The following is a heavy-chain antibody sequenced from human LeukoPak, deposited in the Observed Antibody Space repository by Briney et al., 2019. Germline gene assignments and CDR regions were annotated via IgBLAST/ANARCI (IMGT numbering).Heavy chain of an antibody. CDR2: IYHSGST. J-gene: IGHJ4*02. CDR3: ARRRKDYGAADY. Sequence: SETLSLTCTVSGHSISSGYYWGWIRQPPGKGLEWIGSIYHSGSTYYNSSLKSRVTISVDTSKNQFSLKLSSVTAADTAVYYCARRRKDYGAADYWGQGTLVTVSS. V-gene: IGHV4-38-2*02. D-gene: IGHD4-17*01. CDR1: GHSISSGYY.